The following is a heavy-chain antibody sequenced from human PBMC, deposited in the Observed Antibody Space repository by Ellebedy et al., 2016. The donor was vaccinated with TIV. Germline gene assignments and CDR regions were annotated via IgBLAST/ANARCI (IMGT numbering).Heavy chain of an antibody. J-gene: IGHJ6*02. CDR3: ATDGTGGVIIQGYYYYGMDV. CDR2: FDPEDGET. Sequence: AASVKVSCKVSGYTLTELSMHWVRQAPGKGLEWMGGFDPEDGETIYAQKFQGRVTMTEDTSTDTAYMELSSLRSEDTAVYYCATDGTGGVIIQGYYYYGMDVWGQGTTVTVSS. CDR1: GYTLTELS. V-gene: IGHV1-24*01. D-gene: IGHD3-10*01.